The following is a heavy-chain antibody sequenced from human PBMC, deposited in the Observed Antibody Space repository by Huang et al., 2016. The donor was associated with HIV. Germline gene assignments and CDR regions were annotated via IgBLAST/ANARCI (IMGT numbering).Heavy chain of an antibody. CDR1: GGSFSGYY. V-gene: IGHV4-34*01. CDR3: ARERMMSGLDDHDAFDI. Sequence: QVQLQQWGAGLLKPSETLSLTCAVYGGSFSGYYWGWIRQSPGEGREWLGEINHSGRTNYNPSLKSRLTISVDTSKNQFSLKLSSVTAADTAVYYCARERMMSGLDDHDAFDIWGQGTMVTVSS. D-gene: IGHD1-26*01. J-gene: IGHJ3*02. CDR2: INHSGRT.